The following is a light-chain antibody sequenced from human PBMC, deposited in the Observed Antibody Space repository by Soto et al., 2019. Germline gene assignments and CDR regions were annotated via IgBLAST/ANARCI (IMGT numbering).Light chain of an antibody. CDR1: QSINNYF. CDR2: RAS. Sequence: EIVLTQSPGTLSLSPGETSTLSCRASQSINNYFLAWHQQRPGQAPRLLIFRASQRASGIPDRFRGSGSGTDFTLTITRLETEDFAVYYCQQYTKAPRTFGQGTKVEIK. CDR3: QQYTKAPRT. J-gene: IGKJ1*01. V-gene: IGKV3-20*01.